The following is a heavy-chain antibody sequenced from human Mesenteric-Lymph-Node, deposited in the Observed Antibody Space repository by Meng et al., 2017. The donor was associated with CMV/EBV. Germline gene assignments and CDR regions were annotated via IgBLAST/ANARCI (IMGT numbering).Heavy chain of an antibody. CDR2: IIPILGIA. CDR1: GGTFSSYT. D-gene: IGHD3-16*02. J-gene: IGHJ6*02. CDR3: ARGVTVNYYYGMDV. Sequence: SVKVSCKASGGTFSSYTISWVRQAPGQGLEWMGRIIPILGIANYAQKFQGRVTITADKSTSAAYMELSSLRSEDTAVYYCARGVTVNYYYGMDVWGQGTTVTVSS. V-gene: IGHV1-69*02.